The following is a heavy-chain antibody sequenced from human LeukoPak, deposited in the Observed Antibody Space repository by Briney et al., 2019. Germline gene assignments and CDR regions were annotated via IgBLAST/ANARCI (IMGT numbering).Heavy chain of an antibody. J-gene: IGHJ3*02. Sequence: SGTLSLTCAVSGDSISSSNWWSWVRQSPGKGLEWIAEIHHSGSTNYNPSLKSRVTISVDTSKNQFSLKLSSVTAADTAVYYCARSKNVYDSSGNDAFDIWGQGTMVTVSS. CDR1: GDSISSSNW. CDR3: ARSKNVYDSSGNDAFDI. D-gene: IGHD3-22*01. CDR2: IHHSGST. V-gene: IGHV4-4*02.